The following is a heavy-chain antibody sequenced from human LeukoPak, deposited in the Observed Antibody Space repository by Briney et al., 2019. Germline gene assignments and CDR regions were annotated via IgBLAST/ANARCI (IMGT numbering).Heavy chain of an antibody. J-gene: IGHJ5*02. CDR3: AVTVTKGWWFDP. CDR2: IYYSGST. V-gene: IGHV4-59*06. Sequence: SETLSLTCTVSGGSISSYYWSWIRQHPGKGLEWIGYIYYSGSTYYNPSLKSRVTISVDTSKNQFSLKLSSVTAADTAVYYCAVTVTKGWWFDPWGQGTLVTVSS. D-gene: IGHD4-11*01. CDR1: GGSISSYY.